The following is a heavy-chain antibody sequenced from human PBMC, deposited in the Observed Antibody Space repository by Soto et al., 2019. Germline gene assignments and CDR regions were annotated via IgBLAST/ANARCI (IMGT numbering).Heavy chain of an antibody. Sequence: QITLKESGPTLVKPTQTLTLTCTFSGFSLSTSGVGVGWIRQPPGKALEWLALIYWDDDKRYSPSLKSRLTITKDTSKHQVVLTMTNMDPVDTATYYCAREGGGFCSSTSCYAPSDAFDIWGQGTMVTVSS. V-gene: IGHV2-5*02. CDR2: IYWDDDK. CDR3: AREGGGFCSSTSCYAPSDAFDI. J-gene: IGHJ3*02. CDR1: GFSLSTSGVG. D-gene: IGHD2-2*01.